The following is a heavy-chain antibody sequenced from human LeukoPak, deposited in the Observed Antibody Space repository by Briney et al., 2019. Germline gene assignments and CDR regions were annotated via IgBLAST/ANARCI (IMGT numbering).Heavy chain of an antibody. CDR3: ARDRGGSWHSYYSYMDV. Sequence: SETLSLTCTVSGGSISSYYWSWIRQPPGKGLEWIGYIYYSGSTNYNPSLKSRVTISVDTSKNQFSLKLSSVTAADTAVYYCARDRGGSWHSYYSYMDVWGKGTTVTVSS. J-gene: IGHJ6*03. CDR1: GGSISSYY. D-gene: IGHD3-10*01. CDR2: IYYSGST. V-gene: IGHV4-59*01.